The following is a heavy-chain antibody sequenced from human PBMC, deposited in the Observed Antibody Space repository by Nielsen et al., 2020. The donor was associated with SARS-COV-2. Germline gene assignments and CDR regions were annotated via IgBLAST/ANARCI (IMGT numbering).Heavy chain of an antibody. J-gene: IGHJ4*02. CDR2: ISSSNSYI. Sequence: GGSLRLSCAASGFTFSSYSMNWVRQAPGKGLEWVSSISSSNSYIYYADSVKGRFTISRDNAKNSLYLQMNSLRAEDTAVYYCAREALGGSYRYSNFDYWGQGTLVTVSS. CDR3: AREALGGSYRYSNFDY. V-gene: IGHV3-21*01. CDR1: GFTFSSYS. D-gene: IGHD3-16*02.